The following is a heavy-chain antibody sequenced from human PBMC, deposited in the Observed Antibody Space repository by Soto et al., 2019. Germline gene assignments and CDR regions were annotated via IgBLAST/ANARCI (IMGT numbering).Heavy chain of an antibody. J-gene: IGHJ5*02. D-gene: IGHD6-13*01. CDR1: GGTFSSYA. V-gene: IGHV1-69*13. CDR3: ARTFREQLVRNWFDP. CDR2: IIPIFGTA. Sequence: SVKVSCKASGGTFSSYAISWVRQAPGQRLEWMGGIIPIFGTANYAQKFQGRVTITADESTSTAYMELSSLRSEDTAVYYCARTFREQLVRNWFDPWGQGTLVTVSS.